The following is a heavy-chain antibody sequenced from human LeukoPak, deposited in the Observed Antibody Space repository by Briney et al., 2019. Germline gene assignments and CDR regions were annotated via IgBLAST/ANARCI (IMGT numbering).Heavy chain of an antibody. V-gene: IGHV4-39*02. J-gene: IGHJ6*02. CDR3: RRDGLGFWGYSYYQGRHV. D-gene: IGHD3-16*01. Sequence: GTLCLTCAVSGGSISSNFLYWGRLPPANGQGMEWLGNIYYSGCNYYNPSLKSRVTISVDKSKHQFSLKLICATAADTSVYYWRRDGLGFWGYSYYQGRHVGGQGSTVTVPS. CDR1: GGSISSNFLY. CDR2: IYYSGCN.